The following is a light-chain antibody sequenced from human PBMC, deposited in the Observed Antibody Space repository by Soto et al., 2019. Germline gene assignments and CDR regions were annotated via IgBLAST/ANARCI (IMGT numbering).Light chain of an antibody. V-gene: IGKV3-20*01. CDR2: GAS. Sequence: EIVLTQSPGTLSLSPGERVTLSCRASQSVSSSYLAWYQQKPGQAPRLLIYGASSRATDIPDRFSGSGSGTDFTLTISRPEPEDFAVYYCQQYDSSPYTFGQGTKLEIK. CDR3: QQYDSSPYT. J-gene: IGKJ2*01. CDR1: QSVSSSY.